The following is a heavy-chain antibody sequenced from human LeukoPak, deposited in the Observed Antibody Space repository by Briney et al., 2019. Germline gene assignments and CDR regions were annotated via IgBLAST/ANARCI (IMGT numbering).Heavy chain of an antibody. CDR2: IWYDGSNM. CDR3: TTIRGGGWSYWYFDF. D-gene: IGHD6-19*01. J-gene: IGHJ2*01. Sequence: PGRSLRLSCAGSGFPFNSYGMQWVRQAPGKGLEWVALIWYDGSNMYYADSAKGRFTISKDNSKNTLYLQMNSLRAEDTAVYYCTTIRGGGWSYWYFDFWGRGTLVTVSS. V-gene: IGHV3-33*01. CDR1: GFPFNSYG.